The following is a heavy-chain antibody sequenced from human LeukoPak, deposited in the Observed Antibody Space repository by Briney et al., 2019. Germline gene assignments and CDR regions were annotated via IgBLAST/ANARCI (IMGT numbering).Heavy chain of an antibody. J-gene: IGHJ6*03. D-gene: IGHD2-2*01. CDR2: IYPGDSDT. CDR3: ARHDGAPAADYYYMDV. V-gene: IGHV5-51*01. CDR1: GSSFTSYW. Sequence: KAGGSLQISCQGSGSSFTSYWIGWVRQLPGKGLEWMGIIYPGDSDTRYSPSFQGQVTISADESISTAYLQWSSLKASDTAMYYCARHDGAPAADYYYMDVWGKGTTVTVSS.